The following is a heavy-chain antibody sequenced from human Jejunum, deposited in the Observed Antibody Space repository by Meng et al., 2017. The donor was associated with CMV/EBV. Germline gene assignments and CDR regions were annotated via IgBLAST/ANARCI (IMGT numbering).Heavy chain of an antibody. Sequence: ASGYTCTGSYIHWVRQAPGQGLEWMVWISPRSGGTRYAKKFQGRVTMTRDTSITTAYLELSTLKSEDTAVYFCARDPLSGYFDLDYWGQGVPVTVSS. J-gene: IGHJ4*02. CDR2: ISPRSGGT. V-gene: IGHV1-2*02. D-gene: IGHD2-2*03. CDR1: GYTCTGSY. CDR3: ARDPLSGYFDLDY.